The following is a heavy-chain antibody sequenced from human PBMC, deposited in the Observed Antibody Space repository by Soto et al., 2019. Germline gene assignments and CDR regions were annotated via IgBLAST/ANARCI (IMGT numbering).Heavy chain of an antibody. V-gene: IGHV3-11*01. CDR3: AMEWASGSDAY. CDR1: GFTFSDYY. D-gene: IGHD1-26*01. Sequence: QVQLVESGGGLVKPGGSLRLSCAASGFTFSDYYMSWIRQAPGKGLEWVSYISRSGSTIYYADSVKGRFTISRDTAKNSLYLQMDSLRAEDTAVYWCAMEWASGSDAYWGQGTLVTVSS. CDR2: ISRSGSTI. J-gene: IGHJ4*02.